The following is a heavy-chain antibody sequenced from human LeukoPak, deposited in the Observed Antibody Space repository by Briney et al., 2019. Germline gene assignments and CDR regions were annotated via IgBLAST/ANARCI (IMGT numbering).Heavy chain of an antibody. D-gene: IGHD2-21*02. CDR2: VDPEDAET. V-gene: IGHV1-69-2*01. Sequence: GATVKISCKVSGYIFTDFYIHWVQEAPGKGLEWMGLVDPEDAETTYALKFRGRVAITADTSTDTAYLELNSLRSEDTAVYYCATTQLRDDFKGYALDVWGQGTRVTVSA. CDR3: ATTQLRDDFKGYALDV. J-gene: IGHJ3*01. CDR1: GYIFTDFY.